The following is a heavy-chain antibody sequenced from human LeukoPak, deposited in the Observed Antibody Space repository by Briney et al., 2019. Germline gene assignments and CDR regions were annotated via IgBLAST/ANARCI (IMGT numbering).Heavy chain of an antibody. J-gene: IGHJ6*02. Sequence: GGSLRLSCAASGFTVSSNYMSWVRQAPGKGLEWVSVIYSGGSTYYADSVKGRFTISRDNSKNTLYLQMNSLRAEDTAVYYCARDYYYGSGGMDVWGQGTTVTVSS. CDR1: GFTVSSNY. V-gene: IGHV3-53*01. D-gene: IGHD3-10*01. CDR2: IYSGGST. CDR3: ARDYYYGSGGMDV.